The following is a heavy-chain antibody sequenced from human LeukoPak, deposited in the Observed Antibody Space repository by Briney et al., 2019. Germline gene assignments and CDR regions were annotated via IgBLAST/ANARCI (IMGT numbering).Heavy chain of an antibody. CDR1: GFNFRGYA. V-gene: IGHV3-23*01. J-gene: IGHJ6*02. CDR2: ISGSGARA. Sequence: GGSLRLSCAASGFNFRGYAMSWVRQAPGKGLEWVSAISGSGARAHYAESVRGRFTISRDNSQNTLHLQMNSLRAEGTAVYYCAKEVVLGETNYYYYGMDVWGQGTTVTVSS. D-gene: IGHD1-26*01. CDR3: AKEVVLGETNYYYYGMDV.